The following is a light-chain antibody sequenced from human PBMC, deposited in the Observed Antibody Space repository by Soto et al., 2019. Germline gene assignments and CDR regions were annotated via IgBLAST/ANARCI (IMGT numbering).Light chain of an antibody. CDR1: QSVSSR. CDR3: QQYNNWPRT. V-gene: IGKV3-15*01. J-gene: IGKJ1*01. CDR2: RAS. Sequence: EIVMTQSPATLSVSPGERATLSCRASQSVSSRLAWYQQKHGQAPRLLIYRASTRATGIPARFSGSGSGTEFTLTISSLQSEDFAVYYCQQYNNWPRTFGQGTKVDIK.